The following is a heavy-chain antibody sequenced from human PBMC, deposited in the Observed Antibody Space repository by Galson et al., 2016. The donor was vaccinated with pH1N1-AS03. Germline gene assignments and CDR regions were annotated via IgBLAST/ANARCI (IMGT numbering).Heavy chain of an antibody. CDR1: GYTFTSYA. CDR3: ARDRDSGYDLFDYYYGMDV. Sequence: SVKVSCKASGYTFTSYAMHWVRQAPGQRLEWMGWINAGNDNTKYSQKFQGRVTITRDTSASTAYMELSSLRSEDTAVYYCARDRDSGYDLFDYYYGMDVWGQGTTVTVSS. V-gene: IGHV1-3*01. CDR2: INAGNDNT. J-gene: IGHJ6*02. D-gene: IGHD5-12*01.